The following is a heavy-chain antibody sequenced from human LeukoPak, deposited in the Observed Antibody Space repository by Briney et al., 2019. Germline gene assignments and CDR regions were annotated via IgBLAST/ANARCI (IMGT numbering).Heavy chain of an antibody. V-gene: IGHV4-61*05. Sequence: TSETLSLTCTVSGGSISSSSYYWGWIRQPPGKGLEWIGYIYFSGSTSYNPSLKSRVTISVDRSKNQFSLKLSSVAAADTAVYYCARSYDTNFDYWGQGTLVTVSS. CDR2: IYFSGST. CDR1: GGSISSSSYY. CDR3: ARSYDTNFDY. D-gene: IGHD3-3*01. J-gene: IGHJ4*02.